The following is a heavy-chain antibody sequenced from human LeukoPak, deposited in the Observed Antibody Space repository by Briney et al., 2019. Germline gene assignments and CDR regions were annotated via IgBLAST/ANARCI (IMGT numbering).Heavy chain of an antibody. D-gene: IGHD4-17*01. CDR3: ARDDYGDYYYYGMDV. J-gene: IGHJ6*02. Sequence: PSQTLSLTCAVSGGSISSYYWSWIRQPAGKGLEWIGRIYTSGSTNYNPSLKSRVTMSVNTSKNQFSLKLSSVTAADTAVYYCARDDYGDYYYYGMDVWGQGTTVTVSS. CDR2: IYTSGST. CDR1: GGSISSYY. V-gene: IGHV4-4*07.